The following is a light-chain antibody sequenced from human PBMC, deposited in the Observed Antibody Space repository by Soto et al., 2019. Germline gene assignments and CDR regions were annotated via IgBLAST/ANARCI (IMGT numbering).Light chain of an antibody. V-gene: IGLV2-8*01. CDR3: SSYAGGNNFV. J-gene: IGLJ7*01. CDR2: EVS. Sequence: QSALTQPPSASGSPGQSVTISCTGTSSDVGGYNYVSWYQQHPGQAPKLMIYEVSKRPSGVPDRFSGSKSCNTAALTVSGLLAEDEADYYCSSYAGGNNFVFGGGTQVTVL. CDR1: SSDVGGYNY.